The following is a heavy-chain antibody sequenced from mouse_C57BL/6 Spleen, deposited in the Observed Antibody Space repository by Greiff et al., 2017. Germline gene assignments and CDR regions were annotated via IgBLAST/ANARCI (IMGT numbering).Heavy chain of an antibody. D-gene: IGHD2-4*01. CDR1: GYTFTSYT. CDR2: INPSSGYT. J-gene: IGHJ2*01. Sequence: VQLQESGAELARPGASVKMSCKASGYTFTSYTMHWVKQRPGQGLEWIGYINPSSGYTKYNQKFKDKATLTADKSSSTAYMQLSSLTSEDSAVYYCARWNDYDWNFDYWGQGTTLTVSS. CDR3: ARWNDYDWNFDY. V-gene: IGHV1-4*01.